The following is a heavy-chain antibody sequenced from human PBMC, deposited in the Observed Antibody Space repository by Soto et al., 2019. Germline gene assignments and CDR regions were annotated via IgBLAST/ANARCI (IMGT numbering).Heavy chain of an antibody. CDR2: ISATGGTT. V-gene: IGHV3-23*01. Sequence: WGSLRLSCVASGFSFRSYAMSWVRQAPGKGLEWVSSISATGGTTYYLDSVKGRFTMSRDNSKNTVILQMSSLRAEDTALYSCARGCDPWFSGNYSFYALDVWGRGATVTVSS. J-gene: IGHJ6*02. CDR1: GFSFRSYA. CDR3: ARGCDPWFSGNYSFYALDV. D-gene: IGHD1-26*01.